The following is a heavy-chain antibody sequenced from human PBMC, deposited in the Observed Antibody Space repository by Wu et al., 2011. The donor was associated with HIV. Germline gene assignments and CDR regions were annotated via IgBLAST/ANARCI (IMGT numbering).Heavy chain of an antibody. CDR3: ARDWGGLEVPSSWNFDF. J-gene: IGHJ4*02. Sequence: QVQLVQSGAEVKKPGASVKVSCKTSGYRFYSYXLHWVRQAPGQGLEWMGIIHPVAGSTNYAQKFQGRVTMTRDTSTSTAYMELSSLRSEDTAVYYCARDWGGLEVPSSWNFDFWGQGTLVTVSS. CDR1: GYRFYSYX. D-gene: IGHD2-2*01. CDR2: IHPVAGST. V-gene: IGHV1-46*02.